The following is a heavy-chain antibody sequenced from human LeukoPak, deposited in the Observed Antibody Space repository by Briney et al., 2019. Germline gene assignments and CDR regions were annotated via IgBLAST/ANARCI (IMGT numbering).Heavy chain of an antibody. CDR1: GVTFSSYV. Sequence: GGSLRLSCEASGVTFSSYVMSWVRQAPGKGPEWVSGISGSGGGTYYADSVKGRFAISRDNSKNTLYLQMNSLRAEDTAVYYCVQEGPRDLAFDIWGQGTKVTVSS. CDR2: ISGSGGGT. CDR3: VQEGPRDLAFDI. J-gene: IGHJ3*02. V-gene: IGHV3-23*01.